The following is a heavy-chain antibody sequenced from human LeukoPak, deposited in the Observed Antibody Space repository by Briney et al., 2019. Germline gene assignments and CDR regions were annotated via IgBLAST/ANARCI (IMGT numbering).Heavy chain of an antibody. CDR3: ARAPPSARYFDWAVTY. CDR2: LSFNGGTT. J-gene: IGHJ4*02. D-gene: IGHD3-9*01. CDR1: GFTFA. Sequence: GGSLRLSCAASGFTFAMAWVRQAPGKGLEYASVLSFNGGTTYYANSVKGRFNISRDNSKKNLYVQMGSLRADDVAVYYCARAPPSARYFDWAVTYWGQGTLVTVSS. V-gene: IGHV3-64*01.